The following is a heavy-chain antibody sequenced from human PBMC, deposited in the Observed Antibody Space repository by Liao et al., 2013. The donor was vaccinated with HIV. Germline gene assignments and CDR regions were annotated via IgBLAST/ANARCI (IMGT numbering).Heavy chain of an antibody. CDR3: ARGATGVGYYYYYYMDV. Sequence: QVQLQESGPRLVKPSETLSLTCTISGGSINSYYWSWIRQPAGKGLEWLGRIYSSGSTDYNPSLKSRVTMSVDTSKNQFSLKLSSVTAADTAVYYCARGATGVGYYYYYYMDVWGKGTTVTVSS. CDR1: GGSINSYY. CDR2: IYSSGST. D-gene: IGHD7-27*01. J-gene: IGHJ6*03. V-gene: IGHV4-4*07.